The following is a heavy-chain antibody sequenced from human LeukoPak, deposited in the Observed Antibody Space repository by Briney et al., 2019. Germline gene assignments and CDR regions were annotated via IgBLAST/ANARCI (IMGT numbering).Heavy chain of an antibody. Sequence: SETLSLTCTVSGGSISTYYWNWIRQPPGKGLEWIGYIYHSGSTNYNPSLQSRVTISVDTSKNQFSLNLNSVTAADTAVYYCARGGAARLHFQNWGQGALVTVSS. CDR2: IYHSGST. CDR3: ARGGAARLHFQN. CDR1: GGSISTYY. J-gene: IGHJ1*01. D-gene: IGHD6-6*01. V-gene: IGHV4-59*01.